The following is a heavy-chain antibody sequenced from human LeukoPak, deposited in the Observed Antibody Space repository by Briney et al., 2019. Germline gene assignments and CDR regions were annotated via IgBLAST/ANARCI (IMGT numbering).Heavy chain of an antibody. Sequence: SETLSLTCTVSGGSVSSTNDYWSWIRQPPGKGLEWIGYIHYSGSTNYNPSLKSRVTISLDTSKNQFSLKLNSVTAADTAVYYCAGGTGDLNGGFEIWGQGKMVTVSS. CDR3: AGGTGDLNGGFEI. CDR2: IHYSGST. D-gene: IGHD3-16*01. J-gene: IGHJ3*02. V-gene: IGHV4-61*01. CDR1: GGSVSSTNDY.